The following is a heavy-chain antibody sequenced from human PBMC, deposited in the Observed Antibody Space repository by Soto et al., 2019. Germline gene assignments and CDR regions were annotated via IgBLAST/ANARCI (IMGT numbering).Heavy chain of an antibody. Sequence: GSLRLSCAASGFTFSKYALSWVRQAPGKGLEWVSAISGSGGTTHYADSVKGRVTISRDNSKDTVFLQMNSLRAEDTAVYSCAKYYYDRSGSPLAFDYWGQGTLVTVSS. V-gene: IGHV3-23*01. CDR1: GFTFSKYA. CDR2: ISGSGGTT. CDR3: AKYYYDRSGSPLAFDY. D-gene: IGHD3-22*01. J-gene: IGHJ4*02.